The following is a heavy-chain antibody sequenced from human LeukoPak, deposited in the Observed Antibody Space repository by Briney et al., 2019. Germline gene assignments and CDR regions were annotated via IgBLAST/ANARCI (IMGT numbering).Heavy chain of an antibody. CDR2: ISAYNGNT. Sequence: GASVKVSCKASGYTFTSYGISWVRQAPGQGLEWMGWISAYNGNTNYAQKLQGRVTMTTDTSTSTAYMELRSLRSDDTAVYYCARDSWGSSFTWLVDGYYYYYMDVWGKGTTVTVSS. D-gene: IGHD6-19*01. CDR3: ARDSWGSSFTWLVDGYYYYYMDV. V-gene: IGHV1-18*01. CDR1: GYTFTSYG. J-gene: IGHJ6*03.